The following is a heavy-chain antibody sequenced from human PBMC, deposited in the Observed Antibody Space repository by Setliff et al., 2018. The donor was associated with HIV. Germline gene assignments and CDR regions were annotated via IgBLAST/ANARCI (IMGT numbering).Heavy chain of an antibody. CDR3: AGDYYDSSGYYDY. J-gene: IGHJ4*02. V-gene: IGHV3-30*02. CDR2: IQYDGSNK. D-gene: IGHD3-22*01. CDR1: GFTFNNYG. Sequence: PGGSLRLSCAASGFTFNNYGMHWVRQAPGKGLEWVAFIQYDGSNKYYADSVKGRFTISRDNAQNSLYLQMNSLGAEDTAVYYCAGDYYDSSGYYDYWGQGTLVTVSS.